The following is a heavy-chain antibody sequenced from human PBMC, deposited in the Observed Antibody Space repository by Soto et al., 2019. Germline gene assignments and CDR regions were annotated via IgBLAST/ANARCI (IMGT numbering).Heavy chain of an antibody. CDR2: ISTYTGNT. D-gene: IGHD3-10*01. J-gene: IGHJ6*02. V-gene: IGHV1-18*01. Sequence: QVHLVQSGAEVKKPGASVKVSCKASGYTFTNYDINWVRQAPGQGLEWMGWISTYTGNTNYAQKLQGRVTMTTDTSTRIADMELRSLRSDDTAVYYCARGYYYGSGRPTPGGMDVWGQGTTVTVSS. CDR3: ARGYYYGSGRPTPGGMDV. CDR1: GYTFTNYD.